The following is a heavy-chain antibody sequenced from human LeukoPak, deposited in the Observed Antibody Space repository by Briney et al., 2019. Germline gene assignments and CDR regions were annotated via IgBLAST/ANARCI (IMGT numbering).Heavy chain of an antibody. D-gene: IGHD6-13*01. J-gene: IGHJ6*02. CDR2: INPSGGST. CDR3: ARDRRNSSSWYYYYYGMDV. Sequence: MHWVRQXPGQGLEWMGIINPSGGSTSYAQKFQGRVTMTRDTSTSTVYMELSSLRSEDTAVYYCARDRRNSSSWYYYYYGMDVWGQGTTVTVSS. V-gene: IGHV1-46*01.